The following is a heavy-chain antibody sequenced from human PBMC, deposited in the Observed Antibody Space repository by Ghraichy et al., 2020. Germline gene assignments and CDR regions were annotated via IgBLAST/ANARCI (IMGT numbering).Heavy chain of an antibody. J-gene: IGHJ4*02. CDR3: ARSWPRYSSSTAPDY. CDR1: GYTFTSYG. Sequence: ASVKVSCKASGYTFTSYGISWVRQAPGQGLEWMGWISAYNGNTNYAQKLQGRVTMTTDTSTSTAYMELRSLRSDDTAVYYCARSWPRYSSSTAPDYWGQGTLVTVSS. CDR2: ISAYNGNT. D-gene: IGHD6-6*01. V-gene: IGHV1-18*01.